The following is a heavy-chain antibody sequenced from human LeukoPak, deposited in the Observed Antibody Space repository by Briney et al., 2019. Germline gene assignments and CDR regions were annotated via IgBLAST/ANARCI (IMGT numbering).Heavy chain of an antibody. J-gene: IGHJ6*03. D-gene: IGHD3-3*01. Sequence: SVKVSCKASGGTFSSYAISWVRQAPGQGLEWMGGIIPIFGTANYAQKFQGRVTITADESTSTAYMKLSSLRSEDTAVYYCARGFAYYDFWSGPGPYYYYMDVWGKGTTVTVSS. CDR1: GGTFSSYA. CDR2: IIPIFGTA. CDR3: ARGFAYYDFWSGPGPYYYYMDV. V-gene: IGHV1-69*13.